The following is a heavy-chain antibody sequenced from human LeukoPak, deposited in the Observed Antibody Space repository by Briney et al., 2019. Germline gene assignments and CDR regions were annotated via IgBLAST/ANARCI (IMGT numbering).Heavy chain of an antibody. CDR2: ISNSGNT. J-gene: IGHJ4*02. CDR3: ARDRGRDYFDY. Sequence: SQTLSLTCTVSGGSFSSGGYYWTWIRQHPGEGLEWIGYISNSGNTYYNPSLKSRVAISVDTSENQFSLKLSSVTAADTAVYYCARDRGRDYFDYWGQGTLATVSS. CDR1: GGSFSSGGYY. V-gene: IGHV4-31*03.